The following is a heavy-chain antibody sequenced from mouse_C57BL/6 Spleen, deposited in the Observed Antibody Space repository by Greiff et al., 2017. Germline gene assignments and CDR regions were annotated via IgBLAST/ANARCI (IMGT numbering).Heavy chain of an antibody. Sequence: EVMLVESGGGLVKPGGSLKLSCAASGFTFSDYGMHWVRQAPEKGLEWVAYISSGSSTIYYAATVKVRFTISRDNAKNTLFLQMTSLRSEDTAMYYCSRDYGSSPAWFAYWGQGTLVTVSA. CDR3: SRDYGSSPAWFAY. CDR2: ISSGSSTI. D-gene: IGHD1-1*01. J-gene: IGHJ3*01. V-gene: IGHV5-17*01. CDR1: GFTFSDYG.